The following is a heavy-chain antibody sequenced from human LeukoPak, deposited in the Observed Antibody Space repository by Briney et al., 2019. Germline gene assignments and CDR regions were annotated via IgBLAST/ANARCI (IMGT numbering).Heavy chain of an antibody. J-gene: IGHJ2*01. CDR2: IRLGGGLT. CDR1: GFTFMNYV. CDR3: ARKITMVRGPLIKGYFDL. Sequence: PGGSLRLSCSGSGFTFMNYVMAWVRQAPGKGLEWVSSIRLGGGLTHSAYPVKGRFIISTDMNTLFLQMNNLSPEDTAMYYCARKITMVRGPLIKGYFDLWGRGTLVSVSS. V-gene: IGHV3-23*01. D-gene: IGHD3-10*01.